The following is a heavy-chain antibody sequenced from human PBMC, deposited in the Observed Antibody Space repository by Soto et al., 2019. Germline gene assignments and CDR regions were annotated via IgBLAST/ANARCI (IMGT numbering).Heavy chain of an antibody. Sequence: QVQLVQSGDEVKKPGASVKVSCKASGYIFVNYGIAWVRQAPGQGLGWLGWISPYTGNTHSATTVQGRLTMTTDRATITADMDLGSLTSDETAVYYCVMVDNYVTPTPQDVCGQGTTVTVSS. D-gene: IGHD3-16*01. J-gene: IGHJ6*02. V-gene: IGHV1-18*01. CDR2: ISPYTGNT. CDR1: GYIFVNYG. CDR3: VMVDNYVTPTPQDV.